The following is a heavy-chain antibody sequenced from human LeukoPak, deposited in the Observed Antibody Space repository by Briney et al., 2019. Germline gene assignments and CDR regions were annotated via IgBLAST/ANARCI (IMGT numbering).Heavy chain of an antibody. V-gene: IGHV3-30*04. Sequence: GGSLRLSCAASGFTLSSYAMHWVRQAPGKGLEWVAVISYDGSNKYYADSVKGRFTIPRDNSKNTLYLQMNSLRAEDTAVCYCARVGLLRWLTNGGYNHYYMDVWGKGTTVTVSS. D-gene: IGHD4-23*01. CDR1: GFTLSSYA. CDR2: ISYDGSNK. J-gene: IGHJ6*03. CDR3: ARVGLLRWLTNGGYNHYYMDV.